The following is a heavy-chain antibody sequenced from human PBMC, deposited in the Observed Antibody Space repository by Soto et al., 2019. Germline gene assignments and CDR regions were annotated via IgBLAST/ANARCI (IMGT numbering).Heavy chain of an antibody. CDR3: ARIPPDYGNWNYYFDY. D-gene: IGHD1-7*01. CDR2: IDWDDDK. V-gene: IGHV2-70*01. J-gene: IGHJ4*02. CDR1: GFSLSTSGMC. Sequence: GSGPTLVNPTQTLTLTCTFSGFSLSTSGMCVSWIRQPPGKALEWLALIDWDDDKYYSTSLKTRLTISKDTSKNQVVLTMTNMDPVDTATYYCARIPPDYGNWNYYFDYWGQGTLATVSS.